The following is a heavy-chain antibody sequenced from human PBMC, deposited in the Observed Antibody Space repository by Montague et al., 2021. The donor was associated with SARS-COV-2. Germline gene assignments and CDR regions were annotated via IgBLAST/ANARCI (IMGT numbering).Heavy chain of an antibody. D-gene: IGHD2-2*01. CDR1: GFTFSSYE. CDR2: ISSNGSTI. CDR3: ARDRGYCSSTSCYVTLFDY. J-gene: IGHJ4*02. Sequence: SLRLSCAASGFTFSSYEMNWVRQAPGKGLEWVSYISSNGSTIYYADSVKGRFTISRDNAKNSLYLQMNSLRAEDTAVYYCARDRGYCSSTSCYVTLFDYWGQGALVTVSS. V-gene: IGHV3-48*03.